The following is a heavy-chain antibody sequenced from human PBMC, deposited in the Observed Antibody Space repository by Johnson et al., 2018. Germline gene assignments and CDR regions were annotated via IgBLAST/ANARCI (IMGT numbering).Heavy chain of an antibody. CDR3: TPGPKGTARDF. CDR2: IKRKTDGGTT. D-gene: IGHD1-14*01. CDR1: GFTLSNAW. J-gene: IGHJ6*02. Sequence: EVQLVESGGGLVKPGGSLRLSCAVSGFTLSNAWMTWVRQATGKGLEWVGRIKRKTDGGTTDYAAPVKGRFTISREDSKNTLYLQMISLKTEDSALYSCTPGPKGTARDFWGQVTKVTDS. V-gene: IGHV3-15*01.